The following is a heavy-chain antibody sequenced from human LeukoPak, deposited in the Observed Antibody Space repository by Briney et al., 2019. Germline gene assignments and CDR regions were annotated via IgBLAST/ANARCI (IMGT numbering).Heavy chain of an antibody. D-gene: IGHD3-10*01. J-gene: IGHJ6*03. Sequence: GGSLRLSCATSGFTFGGFGMHWVRQAPGKGLEWVAFIRYDGDDKYYADSVKGRFTISRDNSKNTLYLQMNSLRAEDTAVYYCAKDEITWFGELFGSNYYYYYMDVWGKGTTVTISS. CDR2: IRYDGDDK. CDR1: GFTFGGFG. CDR3: AKDEITWFGELFGSNYYYYYMDV. V-gene: IGHV3-30*02.